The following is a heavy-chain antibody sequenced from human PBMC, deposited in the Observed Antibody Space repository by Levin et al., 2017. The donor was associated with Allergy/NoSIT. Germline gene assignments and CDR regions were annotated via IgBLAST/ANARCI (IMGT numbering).Heavy chain of an antibody. D-gene: IGHD5-12*01. CDR2: MSGDGSST. V-gene: IGHV3-74*01. J-gene: IGHJ5*02. CDR1: GFTLSSYW. CDR3: ARDRGYGGYDENNWFDP. Sequence: GGSLRLSCAASGFTLSSYWMHWVRQPPGKGLVWVSRMSGDGSSTSYADSVKGRFTISRDNAKNTLFLQMNSLRAEDTAVYYCARDRGYGGYDENNWFDPWGQGTLVTVSS.